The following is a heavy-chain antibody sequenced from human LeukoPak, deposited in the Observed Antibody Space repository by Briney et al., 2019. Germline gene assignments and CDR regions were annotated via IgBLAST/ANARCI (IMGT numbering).Heavy chain of an antibody. Sequence: SETLSLTCAVYGGSFSGYYWSWIRQPPGKGLEWIGEINHSGSTNYNPSLKSRVTISVDTSKNQFSLKLSSVTAAGTAVYYCARSFEYSIYNWFDPWGQGTLVTVSS. J-gene: IGHJ5*02. V-gene: IGHV4-34*01. CDR3: ARSFEYSIYNWFDP. CDR2: INHSGST. CDR1: GGSFSGYY. D-gene: IGHD6-6*01.